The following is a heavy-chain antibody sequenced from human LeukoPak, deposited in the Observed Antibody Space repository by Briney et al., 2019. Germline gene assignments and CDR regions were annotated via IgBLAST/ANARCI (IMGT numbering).Heavy chain of an antibody. CDR1: GFTFSSYA. Sequence: GGSLRLSCAASGFTFSSYAMSWVRQAPGKGLEWVSAISGSGGSTYYADSVKGRFTISRDNSKNTLYLQMNSLRAEDAAVYYCAKDRIVGTTRFLDYWGPGTLVTVPS. V-gene: IGHV3-23*01. J-gene: IGHJ4*02. CDR3: AKDRIVGTTRFLDY. D-gene: IGHD1-26*01. CDR2: ISGSGGST.